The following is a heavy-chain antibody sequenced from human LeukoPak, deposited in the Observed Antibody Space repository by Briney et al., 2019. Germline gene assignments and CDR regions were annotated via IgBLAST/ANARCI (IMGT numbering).Heavy chain of an antibody. CDR2: ISGNGGTT. J-gene: IGHJ4*02. D-gene: IGHD1-26*01. V-gene: IGHV3-23*01. CDR1: GFTFSSYA. CDR3: ARDSYRYSGSYVI. Sequence: GGSLRLSCAASGFTFSSYAMSWVRQAPGKGLEWVSTISGNGGTTYYAGSVKGRFTISRDNSKNTLYLQMNSLRAEDTAVYYCARDSYRYSGSYVIWGQGTLVTVSS.